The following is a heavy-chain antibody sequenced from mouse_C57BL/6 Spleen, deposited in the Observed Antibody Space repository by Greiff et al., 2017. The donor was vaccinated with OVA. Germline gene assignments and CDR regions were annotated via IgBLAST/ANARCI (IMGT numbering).Heavy chain of an antibody. Sequence: EVKLMESGGGLVKPGGSLKLSCAASGFTFSDYGMHWVRQAPEKGLEWVAYISSGSSTIYYADTVKGRFTISRDNAKNTLFLQMTSLRSEDTAMYYCARTAQATAMDYWGQGTSVTVSS. V-gene: IGHV5-17*01. CDR1: GFTFSDYG. J-gene: IGHJ4*01. CDR3: ARTAQATAMDY. D-gene: IGHD3-2*02. CDR2: ISSGSSTI.